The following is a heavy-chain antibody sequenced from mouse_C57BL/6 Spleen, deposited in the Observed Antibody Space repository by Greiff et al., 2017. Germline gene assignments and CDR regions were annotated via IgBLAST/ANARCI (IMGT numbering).Heavy chain of an antibody. CDR1: GYTFTSYG. CDR2: IYPRSGNT. CDR3: ARWGYPGHFDY. V-gene: IGHV1-81*01. Sequence: VKLMESGAELARPGASVKLSCKASGYTFTSYGISWVKQRTGQGLEWIGEIYPRSGNTYYNEKFKGKATLTADKSSSTAYMELRSLTSEDSAVYFCARWGYPGHFDYWGQGTTLTVSS. J-gene: IGHJ2*01. D-gene: IGHD2-14*01.